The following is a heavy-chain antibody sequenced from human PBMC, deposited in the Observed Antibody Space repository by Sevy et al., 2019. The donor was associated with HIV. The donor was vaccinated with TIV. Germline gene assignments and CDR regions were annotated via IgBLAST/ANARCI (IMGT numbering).Heavy chain of an antibody. J-gene: IGHJ4*02. CDR1: GFTFSSYW. CDR2: INKVGSEK. Sequence: GGSLRLSCAASGFTFSSYWMTWVRQAPGKGLEWVANINKVGSEKFYVDSVKGRFTISRDNAKNSFYLQMNSLRVEETAVYYCARPYRTDPFYYSGSSGYYYPSYFDSWGQGTLVTVSS. D-gene: IGHD3-22*01. V-gene: IGHV3-7*01. CDR3: ARPYRTDPFYYSGSSGYYYPSYFDS.